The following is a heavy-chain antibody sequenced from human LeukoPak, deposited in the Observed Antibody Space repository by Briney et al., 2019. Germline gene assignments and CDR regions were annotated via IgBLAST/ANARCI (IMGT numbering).Heavy chain of an antibody. Sequence: SQTLSLTCTVSGGSISSGSYYWGWIRQPAGKGLEWIGRIYTSGSTNYNPSLKSRGTISVDTSKNQFSLKLSSVTAADTAVYYCARESLEGLSKYYFDYWGQGTLVTVSS. J-gene: IGHJ4*02. CDR1: GGSISSGSYY. CDR3: ARESLEGLSKYYFDY. CDR2: IYTSGST. D-gene: IGHD3-3*01. V-gene: IGHV4-61*02.